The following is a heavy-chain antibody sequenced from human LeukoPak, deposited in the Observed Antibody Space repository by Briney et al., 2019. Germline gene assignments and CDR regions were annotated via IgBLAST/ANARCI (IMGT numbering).Heavy chain of an antibody. Sequence: ASVKVSCKASGYTFTSYDINWVRQATGQGLEWMGWMNPNSGNTGYAQKFQGRVTITRNTSISTAYMELSSLRSEDTAVYYCAKHHVGVVVIAAFDYWGQGTLVTVSS. CDR3: AKHHVGVVVIAAFDY. CDR1: GYTFTSYD. V-gene: IGHV1-8*03. J-gene: IGHJ4*02. CDR2: MNPNSGNT. D-gene: IGHD2-21*01.